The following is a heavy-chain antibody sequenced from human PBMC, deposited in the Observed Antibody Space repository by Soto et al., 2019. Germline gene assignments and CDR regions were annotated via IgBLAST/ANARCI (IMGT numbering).Heavy chain of an antibody. D-gene: IGHD6-6*01. CDR2: ISAYNGNA. Sequence: GASVKVSCKASGYTFTSYGISWVRQAPGQGLEWMGWISAYNGNANYAQKLQGRVTMTTDTSTSTAYMELRSLRSGDTAVYYCARDAAARPFDYWGQGTLVTVSS. V-gene: IGHV1-18*01. J-gene: IGHJ4*02. CDR3: ARDAAARPFDY. CDR1: GYTFTSYG.